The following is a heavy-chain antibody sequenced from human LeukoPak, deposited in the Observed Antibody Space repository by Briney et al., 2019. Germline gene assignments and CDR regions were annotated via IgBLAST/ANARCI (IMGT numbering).Heavy chain of an antibody. V-gene: IGHV1-2*02. CDR3: ARDSGSYGDY. J-gene: IGHJ4*02. CDR2: INPNSGGT. D-gene: IGHD1-26*01. Sequence: VASVKVSCKASGYTFTGYYMHWVRQAPGQGLEWMGWINPNSGGTNYAQKFQDRVTMTRDTSISTAYMELSRLRSDDTAVYYCARDSGSYGDYWGQGTLVTVSS. CDR1: GYTFTGYY.